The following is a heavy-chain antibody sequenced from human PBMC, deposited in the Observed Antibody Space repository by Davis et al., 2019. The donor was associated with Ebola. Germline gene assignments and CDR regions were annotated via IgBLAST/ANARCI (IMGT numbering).Heavy chain of an antibody. CDR2: INPHNGNT. D-gene: IGHD1-1*01. V-gene: IGHV1-18*01. J-gene: IGHJ4*02. CDR1: GFSFTDYG. CDR3: ARAQFPTTSDH. Sequence: ASVKVSCKASGFSFTDYGITWVRQAPGQGLEWMGWINPHNGNTNYAQNVQGRVTMTTDTSTSTAYMEVGILRSDDTAVYYCARAQFPTTSDHWGQGTLVTVSS.